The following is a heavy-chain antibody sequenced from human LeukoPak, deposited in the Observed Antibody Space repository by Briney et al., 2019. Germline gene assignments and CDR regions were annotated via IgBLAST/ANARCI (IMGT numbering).Heavy chain of an antibody. CDR3: ARDNYGIGDY. J-gene: IGHJ4*02. CDR1: GYTFTGHY. Sequence: ASVKVSCKASGYTFTGHYIHWVRQAPGQGLEWMGWVNPNSGGTNYAQKFRGRVTMTRDTSITTAYMDLSSLRSDDTAVYYCARDNYGIGDYWGQGTLVTVSS. CDR2: VNPNSGGT. D-gene: IGHD4-11*01. V-gene: IGHV1-2*02.